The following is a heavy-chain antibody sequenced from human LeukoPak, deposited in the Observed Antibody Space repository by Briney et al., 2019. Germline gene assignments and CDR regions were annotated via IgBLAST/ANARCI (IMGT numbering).Heavy chain of an antibody. J-gene: IGHJ4*02. D-gene: IGHD6-19*01. CDR3: AKGSGWYFDY. CDR1: GFTFNNYG. Sequence: GGSLRLSCAASGFTFNNYGMHWVRQAPGKGLEWVAFILYDGSNKYYADSVKGRFTMSRDNSKNTLYLQMNSLRVEDTAVYYCAKGSGWYFDYCGQGTLVTVSS. V-gene: IGHV3-30*02. CDR2: ILYDGSNK.